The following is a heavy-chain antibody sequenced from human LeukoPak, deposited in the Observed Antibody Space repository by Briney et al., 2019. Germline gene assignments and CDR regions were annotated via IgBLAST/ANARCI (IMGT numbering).Heavy chain of an antibody. CDR3: ARGYCSGTNCYTMTGVAFDI. J-gene: IGHJ3*02. D-gene: IGHD2-2*02. CDR2: IYYSGST. CDR1: GGSISNYY. V-gene: IGHV4-59*08. Sequence: PSETLPLTCTVSGGSISNYYWSWIRQPPGKGLEWIGYIYYSGSTYYNPSLKSRISISVETSNNQLSLSLGSVTAADTAVYYCARGYCSGTNCYTMTGVAFDIWGQGTVVTVSS.